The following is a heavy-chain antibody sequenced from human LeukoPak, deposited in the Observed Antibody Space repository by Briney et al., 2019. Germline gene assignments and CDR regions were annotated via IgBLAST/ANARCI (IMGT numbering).Heavy chain of an antibody. CDR3: ARMTTGHDY. J-gene: IGHJ4*02. CDR2: VNHSGYT. D-gene: IGHD4-17*01. CDR1: GTSFSSYY. V-gene: IGHV4-34*01. Sequence: KPSEALSVTCGVSGTSFSSYYWSWSRQTPGKGREWIGEVNHSGYTNMNPSLKSRVTISVDASKNQFSLRMNTVTAADTAVYFCARMTTGHDYWGQGTLVTVSS.